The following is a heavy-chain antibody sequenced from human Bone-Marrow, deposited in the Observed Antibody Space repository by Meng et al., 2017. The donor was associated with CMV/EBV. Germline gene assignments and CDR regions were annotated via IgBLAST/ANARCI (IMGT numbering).Heavy chain of an antibody. D-gene: IGHD6-19*01. CDR3: ASLGYSSGWPPGY. CDR1: GYTFTGYY. J-gene: IGHJ4*02. Sequence: ASVNVSCTASGYTFTGYYMHWVRQAPGQGLEWMGWINPNSGGTNYAQKFQGRVTMTRDTSISTAYMELSRLRSDDTAVYYCASLGYSSGWPPGYWGQGTLVTVSS. CDR2: INPNSGGT. V-gene: IGHV1-2*02.